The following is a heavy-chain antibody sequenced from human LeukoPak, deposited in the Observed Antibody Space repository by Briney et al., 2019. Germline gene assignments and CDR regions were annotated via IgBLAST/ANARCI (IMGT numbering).Heavy chain of an antibody. CDR2: IIPIFGTA. J-gene: IGHJ5*02. D-gene: IGHD3-22*01. Sequence: ASVKVSCKASGYTFTSYYMHWVRQAPGQGLEWMGGIIPIFGTANYAQKFQGRVTITADKSTSTAYMELSSLRSEDTAVYYCAREYYYDSLHWFDPWGQGTLVTVSS. CDR3: AREYYYDSLHWFDP. V-gene: IGHV1-69*06. CDR1: GYTFTSYY.